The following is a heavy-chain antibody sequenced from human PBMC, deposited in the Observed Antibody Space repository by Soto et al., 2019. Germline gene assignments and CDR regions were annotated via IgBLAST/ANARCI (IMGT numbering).Heavy chain of an antibody. CDR2: IYPGDSDT. CDR3: ARTEAAGKNYYGMDV. CDR1: GYSFTSYW. Sequence: PGESLKISCKGSGYSFTSYWIGWVRQMPGKGLEWMGIIYPGDSDTRYSPSFQGQVTISADKSISTAYLQWSSLKASDTAMYYCARTEAAGKNYYGMDVWGQGTTVTVSS. J-gene: IGHJ6*02. V-gene: IGHV5-51*01. D-gene: IGHD6-13*01.